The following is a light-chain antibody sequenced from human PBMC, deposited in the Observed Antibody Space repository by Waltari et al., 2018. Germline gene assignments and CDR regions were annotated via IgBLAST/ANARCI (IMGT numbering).Light chain of an antibody. V-gene: IGKV1-6*01. Sequence: AIQLTQSPSSLSASVGDRVTIVCRASPDSGTDLGWDQQKSGKAPNLLIYGASSLQSGVPARVRGSGSGTEFTLTISSLQPEDFATYYCRQDETYPLTFGGGTKVDIK. CDR2: GAS. CDR1: PDSGTD. CDR3: RQDETYPLT. J-gene: IGKJ4*01.